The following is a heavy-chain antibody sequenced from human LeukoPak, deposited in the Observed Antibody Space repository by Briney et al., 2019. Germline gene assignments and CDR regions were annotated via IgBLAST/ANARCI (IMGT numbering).Heavy chain of an antibody. CDR1: GGSFSRYY. CDR3: ARASYYDFWSGYYTSRAFDI. CDR2: INHSGST. Sequence: PSETLSLTCAVYGGSFSRYYWSWIRQPPGKGLEWIGEINHSGSTNYNPSLKSRVTISVDTSKNQFSLKLSSVTAADTAVYYCARASYYDFWSGYYTSRAFDIWGQGTMVTVSS. V-gene: IGHV4-34*01. J-gene: IGHJ3*02. D-gene: IGHD3-3*01.